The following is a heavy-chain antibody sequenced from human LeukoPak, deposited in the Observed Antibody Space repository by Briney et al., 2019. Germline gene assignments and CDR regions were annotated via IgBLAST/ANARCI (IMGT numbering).Heavy chain of an antibody. D-gene: IGHD1-26*01. J-gene: IGHJ4*02. V-gene: IGHV1-46*01. CDR3: ARAGENYYDFYY. Sequence: ASVKVSCKASGYTFTSFYMHWGRQAPGQGLEWMGIFNPSGSSTTYAQKFQGRVTMTRDTSTSIVYMELSSLGSEDTAVYYCARAGENYYDFYYWGQGTLVTVTS. CDR2: FNPSGSST. CDR1: GYTFTSFY.